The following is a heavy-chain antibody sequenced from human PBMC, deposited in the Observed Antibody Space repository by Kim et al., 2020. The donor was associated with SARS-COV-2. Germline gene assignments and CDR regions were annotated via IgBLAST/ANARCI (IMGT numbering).Heavy chain of an antibody. J-gene: IGHJ6*02. CDR3: AKEPGPTYYYGSGSYGGMDV. D-gene: IGHD3-10*01. Sequence: GRFTISRDNSKNTLYLQMNSLRAEDTAVYYCAKEPGPTYYYGSGSYGGMDVWGQGTTVTVSS. V-gene: IGHV3-30*02.